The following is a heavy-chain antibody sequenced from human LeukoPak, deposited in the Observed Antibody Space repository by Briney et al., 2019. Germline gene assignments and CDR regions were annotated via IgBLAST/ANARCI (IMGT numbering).Heavy chain of an antibody. CDR2: INWNGGST. Sequence: GGSLRLSCAASGFTFDDYGMSWVRQAPGKWLEWVSGINWNGGSTGYADSVKGRFTISRDNAKNSLYLQMNSLRAEDTALYYCASYPTVTTSFDYWGQGTLVTVSS. CDR1: GFTFDDYG. V-gene: IGHV3-20*04. D-gene: IGHD4-17*01. J-gene: IGHJ4*02. CDR3: ASYPTVTTSFDY.